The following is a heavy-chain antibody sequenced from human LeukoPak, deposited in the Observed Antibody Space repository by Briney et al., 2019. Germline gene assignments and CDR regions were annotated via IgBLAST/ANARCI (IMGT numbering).Heavy chain of an antibody. D-gene: IGHD2-2*01. CDR2: VTYDGSKA. CDR3: AKDQRTMTRRMDV. Sequence: GGSLRLSCAASGFTFRNYGMHWVRQAPGKGLEWFGVVTYDGSKAFYADSVKGRLTISRDNSKNTLYLQMNTLRVEDRAVYFCAKDQRTMTRRMDVWGQGTAVTVSS. J-gene: IGHJ6*02. V-gene: IGHV3-30*18. CDR1: GFTFRNYG.